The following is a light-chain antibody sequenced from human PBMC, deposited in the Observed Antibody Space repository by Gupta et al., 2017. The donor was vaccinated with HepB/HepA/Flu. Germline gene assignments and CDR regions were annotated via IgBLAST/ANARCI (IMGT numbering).Light chain of an antibody. V-gene: IGLV1-40*01. J-gene: IGLJ2*01. CDR3: QSYDSSLSVVV. Sequence: SVLPQPPSVSGAPGQRVTISCTGSSSNIGAGHDVHWYQQVPGTAPKLLIHGNSNRPSGVPDRFSGSKSGTSASLAITGLQAEDEADYYCQSYDSSLSVVVFGGGTKLTVL. CDR2: GNS. CDR1: SSNIGAGHD.